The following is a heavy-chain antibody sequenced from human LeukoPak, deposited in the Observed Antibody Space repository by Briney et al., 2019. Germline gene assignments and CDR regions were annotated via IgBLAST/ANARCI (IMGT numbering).Heavy chain of an antibody. CDR1: GGSISSDY. D-gene: IGHD4-17*01. CDR3: ARDNATPDDYGDYGEYYYYYMDV. J-gene: IGHJ6*03. Sequence: TSETLSLTCTVSGGSISSDYWSWIRQPAGKGLEWIGRIYTSGSTNYNPSLKSRVTMSVDTSKNQFSLKLSSVTAADTAVYYCARDNATPDDYGDYGEYYYYYMDVWGKGTTVTVSS. V-gene: IGHV4-4*07. CDR2: IYTSGST.